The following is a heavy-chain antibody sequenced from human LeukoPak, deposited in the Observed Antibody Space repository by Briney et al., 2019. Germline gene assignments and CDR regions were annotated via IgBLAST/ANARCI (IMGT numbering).Heavy chain of an antibody. CDR2: INPNSGGT. CDR3: ARDSDTYCGGDCYSFSWDY. V-gene: IGHV1-2*02. J-gene: IGHJ4*02. Sequence: ASVKVSCKASGYTFTSYYMHWVGQAPGQGREWMGWINPNSGGTNYAQKFQGRVTMTRDTSISTAYMELSRLRSDDPAVYYCARDSDTYCGGDCYSFSWDYWGQGTLVTVSS. D-gene: IGHD2-21*02. CDR1: GYTFTSYY.